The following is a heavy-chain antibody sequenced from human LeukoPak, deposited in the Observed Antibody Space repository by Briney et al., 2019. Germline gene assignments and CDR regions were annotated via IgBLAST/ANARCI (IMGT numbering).Heavy chain of an antibody. CDR3: ARDQGWPFHFDC. Sequence: SETLSLTCTVSGGSISSSSYYWSWVRQPAGKGLEWIGRIYTSGDTTYNPSLKSRVTMSVDTSKNQFSLKLTSVTAADTAVYYCARDQGWPFHFDCWGQGALVIVSS. V-gene: IGHV4-61*02. CDR1: GGSISSSSYY. D-gene: IGHD6-19*01. J-gene: IGHJ4*02. CDR2: IYTSGDT.